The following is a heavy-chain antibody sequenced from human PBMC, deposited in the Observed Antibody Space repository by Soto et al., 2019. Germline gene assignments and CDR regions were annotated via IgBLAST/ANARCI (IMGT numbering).Heavy chain of an antibody. V-gene: IGHV1-69*02. Sequence: QVQLVQSGAEVKRPGSSVKVSCRTSGGTFNTYSISWVRQAPGQGLEWMGRITPIIDIPTYAQNLQGRVSISADKPTSTAYMQLTNLRFEDTAMYCCARANPQDVCFDSWGQGTLVTVSS. CDR3: ARANPQDVCFDS. CDR1: GGTFNTYS. J-gene: IGHJ4*02. D-gene: IGHD2-15*01. CDR2: ITPIIDIP.